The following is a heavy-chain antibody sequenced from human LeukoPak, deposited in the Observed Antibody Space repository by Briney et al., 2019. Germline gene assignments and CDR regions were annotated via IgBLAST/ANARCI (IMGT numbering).Heavy chain of an antibody. CDR1: GFTFSSYS. D-gene: IGHD2-15*01. J-gene: IGHJ4*02. Sequence: GGSLRLSCAASGFTFSSYSMNWVRQAPGKGLEWVSAISGSGGSTYYADSVKGRFTISRDNSKNTLYLQMNSLRAEDTAVYYCAKDSVVVAATILNYWGQGTLVTVSS. V-gene: IGHV3-23*01. CDR2: ISGSGGST. CDR3: AKDSVVVAATILNY.